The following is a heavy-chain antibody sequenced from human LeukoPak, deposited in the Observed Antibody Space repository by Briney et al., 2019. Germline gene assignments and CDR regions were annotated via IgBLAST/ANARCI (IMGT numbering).Heavy chain of an antibody. CDR1: GFTFSSYG. Sequence: PGRSLRLSCAASGFTFSSYGMHWVRQAPGKGLEGVAVIWYDGSNKYYADSVKGRFTISRDNSKNTLYLQMNSLRAEDTAVYYCARERSGYFDYWGQGTLVTVSS. J-gene: IGHJ4*02. V-gene: IGHV3-33*01. CDR2: IWYDGSNK. CDR3: ARERSGYFDY.